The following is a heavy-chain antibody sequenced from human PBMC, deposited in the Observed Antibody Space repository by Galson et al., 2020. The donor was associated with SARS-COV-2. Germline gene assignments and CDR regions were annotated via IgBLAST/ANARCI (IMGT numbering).Heavy chain of an antibody. Sequence: SETLSLTCTVSGGSTSSHYWSWIRQPPGKGLEWIGYIYYSGSTKYNPSLKSRVAISVDTSKNQFSLKLSPVTAADTAVYYCARESGSSGLAPYWYFELWGRGTLVTVSS. CDR1: GGSTSSHY. D-gene: IGHD6-19*01. CDR2: IYYSGST. CDR3: ARESGSSGLAPYWYFEL. J-gene: IGHJ2*01. V-gene: IGHV4-59*11.